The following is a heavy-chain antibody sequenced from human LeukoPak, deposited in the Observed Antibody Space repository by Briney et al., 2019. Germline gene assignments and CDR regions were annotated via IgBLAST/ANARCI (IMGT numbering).Heavy chain of an antibody. Sequence: GKSLRLSCAASGFTFGNYAMHWVRQAPGKELEWVSLISSGGTYEYYADSVKGRFTISRDNSKNTLYLQLNSLRAEDTAVYYCARDSTYYYDSGSSGPHYFDNWGQETLVTVSS. V-gene: IGHV3-30*01. D-gene: IGHD3-10*01. J-gene: IGHJ4*02. CDR3: ARDSTYYYDSGSSGPHYFDN. CDR2: ISSGGTYE. CDR1: GFTFGNYA.